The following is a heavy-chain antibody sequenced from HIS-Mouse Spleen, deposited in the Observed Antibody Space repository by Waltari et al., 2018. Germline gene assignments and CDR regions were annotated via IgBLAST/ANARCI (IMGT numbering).Heavy chain of an antibody. CDR2: THYGGST. CDR1: GGSISSSSYY. D-gene: IGHD6-13*01. Sequence: QLQLQESGPGLVKPSETLSLPCTVSGGSISSSSYYWGWIRQPPGKGLEWIGSTHYGGSTSYTPSLKSRVTISVDTSKNQFSLKLSSVTAADTAVYYCAREIPYSSSWYDWYFDLWGRGTLVTVSS. J-gene: IGHJ2*01. CDR3: AREIPYSSSWYDWYFDL. V-gene: IGHV4-39*07.